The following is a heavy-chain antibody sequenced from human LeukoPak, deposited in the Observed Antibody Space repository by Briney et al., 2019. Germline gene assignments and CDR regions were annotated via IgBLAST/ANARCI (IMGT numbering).Heavy chain of an antibody. CDR2: IYYSGRT. V-gene: IGHV4-59*01. CDR3: ARSLGVGGTYYFDY. J-gene: IGHJ4*02. CDR1: GGSISSYY. Sequence: PSETLSLTCTVSGGSISSYYWSWIRQPPGKGLEWIGYIYYSGRTNHNPSLKSRVPISVDTSKNQFSLKLSSVTAADTAVYYCARSLGVGGTYYFDYWGQGTLVTVSS. D-gene: IGHD1/OR15-1a*01.